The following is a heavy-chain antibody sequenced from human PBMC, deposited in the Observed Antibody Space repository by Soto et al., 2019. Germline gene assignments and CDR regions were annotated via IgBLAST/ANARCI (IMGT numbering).Heavy chain of an antibody. D-gene: IGHD5-18*01. CDR3: ATGGRGYSSAPRFYFDY. CDR2: ILPIFGTT. V-gene: IGHV1-69*01. CDR1: GGIFSSNA. Sequence: QVQLVQSGAEVKKPGSPVNVSCQASGGIFSSNAISWVRQAPGQGLEWMGGILPIFGTTNYAQNFQGRATITADESTSTAYMELSSLKSEDTALYYCATGGRGYSSAPRFYFDYWGQGTLVTVSS. J-gene: IGHJ4*02.